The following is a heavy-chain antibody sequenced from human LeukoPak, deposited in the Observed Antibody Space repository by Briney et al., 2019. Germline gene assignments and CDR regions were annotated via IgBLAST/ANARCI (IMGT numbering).Heavy chain of an antibody. CDR2: INAGNGNT. CDR3: ARVILTDGSMVRGVIVSDWFDP. CDR1: GYTFTSYA. J-gene: IGHJ5*02. V-gene: IGHV1-3*01. D-gene: IGHD3-10*01. Sequence: ASVKVSCKASGYTFTSYAMHWVRQAPGQRLEWMGWINAGNGNTKYSQKFQGRVTMTTDTSTSTAYMELRSLRSDDTAVYYCARVILTDGSMVRGVIVSDWFDPWGQGTLVTVSS.